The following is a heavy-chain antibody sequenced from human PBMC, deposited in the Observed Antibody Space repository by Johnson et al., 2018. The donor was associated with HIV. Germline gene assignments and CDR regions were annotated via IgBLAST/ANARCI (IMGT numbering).Heavy chain of an antibody. V-gene: IGHV3-30*04. Sequence: QVQLVESGGGVVRPGGSLRLSCAASGLTFSSYAMHWVRQAPGKGLEWVAVISYDGSNKYYADSVKGRFTISRDNSKNTLYLQMNSLRAEDTAVYYCASRYTVDAFDIWGQGTMVTVSS. D-gene: IGHD1-1*01. CDR2: ISYDGSNK. J-gene: IGHJ3*02. CDR3: ASRYTVDAFDI. CDR1: GLTFSSYA.